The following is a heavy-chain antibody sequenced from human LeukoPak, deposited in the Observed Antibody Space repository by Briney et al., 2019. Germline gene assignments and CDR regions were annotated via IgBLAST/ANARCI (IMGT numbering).Heavy chain of an antibody. J-gene: IGHJ4*02. D-gene: IGHD5-24*01. Sequence: GGSLRLSCAASGFTFSSYWMSWVRQAPGKGLEWVANIKQDGSEKYYVDSVKGRFTVSRDNGKNSLYLQMNSLRAEDTAVYYCARDTGWLQSGYDYWGQGTLVTVSS. CDR1: GFTFSSYW. V-gene: IGHV3-7*01. CDR3: ARDTGWLQSGYDY. CDR2: IKQDGSEK.